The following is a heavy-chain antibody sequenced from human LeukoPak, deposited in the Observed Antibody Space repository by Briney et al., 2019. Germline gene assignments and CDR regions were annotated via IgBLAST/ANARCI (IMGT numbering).Heavy chain of an antibody. Sequence: GGSLRLSCAASGFTFSDFWIHWVRQAPGKGPEWLARTSKDGSHTVYADSAKGRFTASRDNTKNTIDLEVTNLRPEDTAVYYCTRGGYSGSYYRFSWGQGTPVTAAS. V-gene: IGHV3-74*01. D-gene: IGHD5-18*01. CDR2: TSKDGSHT. CDR3: TRGGYSGSYYRFS. CDR1: GFTFSDFW. J-gene: IGHJ4*02.